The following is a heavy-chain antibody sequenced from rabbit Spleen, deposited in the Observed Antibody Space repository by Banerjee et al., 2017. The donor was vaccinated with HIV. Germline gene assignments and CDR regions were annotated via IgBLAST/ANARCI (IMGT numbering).Heavy chain of an antibody. CDR2: IYPGRSGST. J-gene: IGHJ4*01. V-gene: IGHV1S40*01. Sequence: QSLEESGGELVKPGASLPLTCTASGFSFSNSYYMCWVRQAPGKGLECFACIYPGRSGSTYYASWAKGRFTISKTSSTTVTLQMTRLTAADTATYFCARGSAAMTMVITGFYFNLWGPGTLVTVS. CDR1: GFSFSNSYY. D-gene: IGHD2-1*01. CDR3: ARGSAAMTMVITGFYFNL.